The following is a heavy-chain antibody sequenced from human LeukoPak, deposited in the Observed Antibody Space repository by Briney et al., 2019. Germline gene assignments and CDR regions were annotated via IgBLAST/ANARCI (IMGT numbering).Heavy chain of an antibody. CDR2: VNGYNGNT. J-gene: IGHJ4*02. CDR1: GYTFSSYG. Sequence: ASVRVSCKASGYTFSSYGIIWARQAPGQGLGWMGWVNGYNGNTNYAQKFQGRVAMTTDTSTSTAYVELRSLRSDDTAVYYCARDGGGSYYSDWGQGTLVTVSS. CDR3: ARDGGGSYYSD. V-gene: IGHV1-18*01. D-gene: IGHD1-26*01.